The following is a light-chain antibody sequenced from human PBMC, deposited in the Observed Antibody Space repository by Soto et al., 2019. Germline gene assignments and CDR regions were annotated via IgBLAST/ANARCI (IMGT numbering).Light chain of an antibody. Sequence: QPALTQPASVSGSPGQSITISCTGTSSDVGGYNYVSWYQQYPGKAPKLMIYEVSNRPSGVSNRFSGSKSCNTASLTISGLQAADEAYYYCPSYIRSSTLANVCGTELQVTVL. V-gene: IGLV2-14*01. J-gene: IGLJ1*01. CDR1: SSDVGGYNY. CDR3: PSYIRSSTLANV. CDR2: EVS.